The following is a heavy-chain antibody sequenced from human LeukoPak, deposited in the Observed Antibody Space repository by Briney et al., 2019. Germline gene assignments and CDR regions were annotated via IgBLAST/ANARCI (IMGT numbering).Heavy chain of an antibody. J-gene: IGHJ6*02. V-gene: IGHV3-49*04. CDR1: GFTFGDYA. Sequence: PGRSLRLSCTASGFTFGDYAMSWVRQAPGKGLEWVGFIRSKAYGGTTEYAASVKGRFTISRDDSKSIAYLQMNSLKTEDTAVYYCTSGVLMVYAMHYYYYYGMDVWGQGTTVTVSS. CDR2: IRSKAYGGTT. CDR3: TSGVLMVYAMHYYYYYGMDV. D-gene: IGHD2-8*01.